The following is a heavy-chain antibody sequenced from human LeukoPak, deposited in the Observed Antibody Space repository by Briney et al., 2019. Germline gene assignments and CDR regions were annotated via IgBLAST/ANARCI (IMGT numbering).Heavy chain of an antibody. V-gene: IGHV4-59*08. CDR1: GGSIRSYY. Sequence: SETLSLTCTVSGGSIRSYYWSWIRQAPGKGLEWIAYIYYNGNTNYNPSLKSRVTISVDTSKNQFSLKLSSVTAADTAVYYCARQGAAGAYFDYWGQGTLVTVSS. CDR3: ARQGAAGAYFDY. J-gene: IGHJ4*02. CDR2: IYYNGNT. D-gene: IGHD6-13*01.